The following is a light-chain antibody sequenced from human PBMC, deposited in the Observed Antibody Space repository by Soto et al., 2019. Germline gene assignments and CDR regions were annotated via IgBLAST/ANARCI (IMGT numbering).Light chain of an antibody. V-gene: IGKV1-5*01. CDR1: QSISSW. CDR3: QQYNSYSRT. J-gene: IGKJ1*01. Sequence: EIQLTQSPSFLSASVGDRVTITCRASQSISSWLAWYQQKPGKAPKLLIYDASSLESGVPSRFSGSGSGTEFTLTISSLQRDDFATYYCQQYNSYSRTFGQGTKVDIK. CDR2: DAS.